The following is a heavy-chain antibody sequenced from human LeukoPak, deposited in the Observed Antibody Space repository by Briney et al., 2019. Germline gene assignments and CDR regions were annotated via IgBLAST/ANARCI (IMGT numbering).Heavy chain of an antibody. CDR1: GYTFTSYA. CDR3: ARGEYYYDSSGYYYFDY. D-gene: IGHD3-22*01. V-gene: IGHV1-3*03. Sequence: ASVKVSCKASGYTFTSYAMHWVRQAPGQRLEWMGWINAGNGNTKYSQEFQGRVTITRDTSASTAYMELSSLRSEDMAVYYCARGEYYYDSSGYYYFDYWGQGTLVTVSS. CDR2: INAGNGNT. J-gene: IGHJ4*02.